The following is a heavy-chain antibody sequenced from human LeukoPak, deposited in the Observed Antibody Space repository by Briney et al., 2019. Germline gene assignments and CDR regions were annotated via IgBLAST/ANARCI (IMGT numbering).Heavy chain of an antibody. Sequence: GGSLRLSCAASGFTFRSNYMNWVRQAPGKGLEWVSVIYGGDDTYYAASVKSRFTISRDNSWNTLYLQMNSLRAEDTAVYYCARDLHGGGDSWGQGTLVTVSS. CDR2: IYGGDDT. V-gene: IGHV3-53*01. CDR1: GFTFRSNY. D-gene: IGHD4-23*01. CDR3: ARDLHGGGDS. J-gene: IGHJ4*02.